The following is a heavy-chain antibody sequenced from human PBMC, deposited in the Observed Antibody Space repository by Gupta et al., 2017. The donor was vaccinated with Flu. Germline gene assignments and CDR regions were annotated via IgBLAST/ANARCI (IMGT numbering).Heavy chain of an antibody. V-gene: IGHV4-61*03. CDR1: GGSVNSGSCY. D-gene: IGHD3-10*01. J-gene: IGHJ4*02. CDR3: ARVAPGRRRDIDY. CDR2: IYHSGAT. Sequence: QLQLQESGPGLVKPSETLSLTCSVSGGSVNSGSCYWTWVRQPPGKGLEWIGYIYHSGATNYNPSLEGRVTISLDTSTNHFSLQLTSVTAADTADYYCARVAPGRRRDIDYWGQGILVAVSS.